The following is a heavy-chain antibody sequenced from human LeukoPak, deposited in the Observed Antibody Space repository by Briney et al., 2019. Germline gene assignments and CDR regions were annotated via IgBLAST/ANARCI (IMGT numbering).Heavy chain of an antibody. CDR1: GGSISSGDYY. Sequence: RPSETLSLTCTVSGGSISSGDYYWSWIRQPPGKGLEWIGYIYYSGSPYYNPSLKSRVTISVDTSKNQFSLKLSSVTAADTAVYYCARRNYRSAEYGTDVWGQGTTVTVSS. J-gene: IGHJ6*02. CDR3: ARRNYRSAEYGTDV. D-gene: IGHD1-7*01. V-gene: IGHV4-30-4*01. CDR2: IYYSGSP.